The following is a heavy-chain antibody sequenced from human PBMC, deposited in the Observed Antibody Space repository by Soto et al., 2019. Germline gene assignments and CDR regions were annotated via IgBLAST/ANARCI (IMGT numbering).Heavy chain of an antibody. D-gene: IGHD6-13*01. Sequence: QVQLVQSGAEVKKPGSSVKVSCKASGGTFSSYAISWVRQAPGQGLEWMGGIIPIFGTANYAQKFQGRVTITADKSTSTAYMELSSLRSEDTAVYYCARTLEYSISWYSAFDIWGQGTMVTVSS. CDR2: IIPIFGTA. CDR1: GGTFSSYA. V-gene: IGHV1-69*06. CDR3: ARTLEYSISWYSAFDI. J-gene: IGHJ3*02.